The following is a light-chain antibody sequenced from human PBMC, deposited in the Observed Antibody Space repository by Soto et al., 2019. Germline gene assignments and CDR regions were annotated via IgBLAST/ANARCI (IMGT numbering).Light chain of an antibody. CDR3: QQYNNWPWT. CDR2: GAS. J-gene: IGKJ1*01. CDR1: ESVATN. V-gene: IGKV3-15*01. Sequence: EIVMTQSPATLSVSPGERATLSCRASESVATNLAWYQQTPGQAPRLLIYGASNRATGIPARFSGSGSGTEFTLTISSLQSVDFAVYSCQQYNNWPWTFCQGTKVDVK.